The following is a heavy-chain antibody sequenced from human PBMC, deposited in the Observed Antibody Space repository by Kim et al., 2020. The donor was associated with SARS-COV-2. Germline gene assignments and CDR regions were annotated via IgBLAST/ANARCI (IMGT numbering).Heavy chain of an antibody. CDR2: IIPILGIA. J-gene: IGHJ4*02. V-gene: IGHV1-69*04. D-gene: IGHD1-26*01. CDR3: ARESPIVGAI. CDR1: GGTFSSYA. Sequence: SLKVSCKASGGTFSSYAISWVRQAPGQGLEWMGRIIPILGIANYAQKFQGRVTITADKSTSTAYMELSSLRSEDTAVYYCARESPIVGAIWGQGTLVTVSS.